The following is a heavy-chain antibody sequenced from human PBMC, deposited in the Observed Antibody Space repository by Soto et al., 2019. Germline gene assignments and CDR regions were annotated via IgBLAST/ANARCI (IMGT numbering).Heavy chain of an antibody. V-gene: IGHV3-23*01. CDR1: GFTFSNYA. D-gene: IGHD6-6*01. Sequence: PGGSLRLSCAASGFTFSNYAMSWVRQAPGKGLEWVSIISGSGGTTYHADSVKDRFTISRDNSKNTLFLQMNSLRAEDTAVYYCAKGVAVGFHFGSSTDRGFDPWGQGTLGTVSS. CDR3: AKGVAVGFHFGSSTDRGFDP. CDR2: ISGSGGTT. J-gene: IGHJ5*02.